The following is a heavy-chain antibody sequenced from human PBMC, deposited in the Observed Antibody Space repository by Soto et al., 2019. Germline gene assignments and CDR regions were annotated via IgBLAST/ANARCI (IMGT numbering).Heavy chain of an antibody. D-gene: IGHD3-22*01. CDR2: IYYSGST. J-gene: IGHJ6*02. Sequence: SETLSLTCTVSGGSISSYYWSWIRQPPGKGLEWIGYIYYSGSTNYNPSLKSRVTISVDTSKNQFSLKLSSVTAADTAVYYCARLYYYDSSGYRYGMDVWGQGTTVTVSS. CDR3: ARLYYYDSSGYRYGMDV. CDR1: GGSISSYY. V-gene: IGHV4-59*08.